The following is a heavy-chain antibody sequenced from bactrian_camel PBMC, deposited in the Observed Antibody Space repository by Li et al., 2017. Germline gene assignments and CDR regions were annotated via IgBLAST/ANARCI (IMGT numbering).Heavy chain of an antibody. CDR2: ITGGGGTT. CDR1: TDTYAFYQYD. CDR3: AADCLARTPPSWTWTGSDPQPYFRY. Sequence: VQLVESGGGLVQPGGSLRLSCAAHTDTYAFYQYDMSWVRQVPRKGLEWVSAITGGGGTTYYVDSVKGRFTISQYHAKNTVYLQMNSLKPEDTAMYYCAADCLARTPPSWTWTGSDPQPYFRYWGQGTQVTVS. D-gene: IGHD1*01. V-gene: IGHV3S40*01. J-gene: IGHJ6*01.